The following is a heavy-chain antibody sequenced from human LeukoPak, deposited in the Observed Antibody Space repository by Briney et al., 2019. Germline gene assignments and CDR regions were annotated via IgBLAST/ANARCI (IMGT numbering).Heavy chain of an antibody. CDR2: ISSSSSTI. Sequence: GGSLRLSCAASGFTFSSYSMNWVRQAPGKGLEWVSYISSSSSTIYYADSVKGRFTISRDNAKNSLYLQMNSLRAEDTAVYYCARAGEVPAAIRDAFDIWGQGTKVTVSS. V-gene: IGHV3-48*01. D-gene: IGHD2-2*01. CDR3: ARAGEVPAAIRDAFDI. CDR1: GFTFSSYS. J-gene: IGHJ3*02.